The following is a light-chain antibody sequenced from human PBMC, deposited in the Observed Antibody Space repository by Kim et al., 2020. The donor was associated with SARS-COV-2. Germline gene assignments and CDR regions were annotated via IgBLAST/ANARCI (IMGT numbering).Light chain of an antibody. V-gene: IGLV3-19*01. Sequence: SSELTQDPAVSVALGQTVTITCQGTRLRSYYASWYQQKPRQAPLLVSYGQRDRPSGIPDRFSGSSSEDTASLTITGAQAEDAAVYYCLARDYSAGRFSWLFGGGTKVTVL. CDR2: GQR. J-gene: IGLJ3*02. CDR1: RLRSYY. CDR3: LARDYSAGRFSWL.